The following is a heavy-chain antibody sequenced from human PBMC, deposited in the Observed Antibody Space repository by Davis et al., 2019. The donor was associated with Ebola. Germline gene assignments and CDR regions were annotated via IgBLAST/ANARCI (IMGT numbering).Heavy chain of an antibody. J-gene: IGHJ3*02. CDR3: ARPMTSRSAAAFDI. Sequence: GESLKISCKGSGYSFTSYWISWVRQMPGKGLEWMGRIDPSDSFTNYSPSFQGHVTISADKSINTAYLQWSSLKASDTAMYYCARPMTSRSAAAFDIWGQGTMVTVSS. CDR1: GYSFTSYW. D-gene: IGHD3-3*01. CDR2: IDPSDSFT. V-gene: IGHV5-10-1*01.